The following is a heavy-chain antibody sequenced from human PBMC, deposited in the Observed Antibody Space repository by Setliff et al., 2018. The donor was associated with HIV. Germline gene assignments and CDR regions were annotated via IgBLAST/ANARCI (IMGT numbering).Heavy chain of an antibody. Sequence: SLTCAVSGYSISTAYYWAWIRQPPGKGLEWIGGVHHRGTTNYNPSFKSRATISVDTSKRQFSLRLKSVTAADTAAYYCTRGLGDQWLGSGDIDQYRYMDVWGTATTVTVSS. CDR3: TRGLGDQWLGSGDIDQYRYMDV. CDR2: VHHRGTT. CDR1: GYSISTAYY. D-gene: IGHD6-19*01. V-gene: IGHV4-38-2*01. J-gene: IGHJ6*03.